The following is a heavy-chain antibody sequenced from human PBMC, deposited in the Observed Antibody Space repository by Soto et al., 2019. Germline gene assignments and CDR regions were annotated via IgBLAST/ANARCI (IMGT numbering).Heavy chain of an antibody. CDR2: ISNDGSST. CDR1: GFTFSIYW. CDR3: ARLPNKSPHN. V-gene: IGHV3-74*01. J-gene: IGHJ1*01. D-gene: IGHD2-8*01. Sequence: EVQLVESGGGLVQPGGSLRLSCVASGFTFSIYWMHWVRQAPGKGLVWVSSISNDGSSTNYADPVKGRFTISRDNAQNTVYLQTNSLGDEDTAVYHCARLPNKSPHNWGQGNLVIVSP.